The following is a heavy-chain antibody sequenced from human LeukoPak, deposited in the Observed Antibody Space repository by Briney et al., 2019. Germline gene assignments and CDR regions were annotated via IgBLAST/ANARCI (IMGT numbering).Heavy chain of an antibody. V-gene: IGHV4-4*07. CDR1: GGSISSYY. D-gene: IGHD3-16*01. CDR2: IYTSGST. J-gene: IGHJ5*02. Sequence: SETLSLTCSVSGGSISSYYWSWIRQPAGKGLEWIGRIYTSGSTNYNPSLKSRVIMSVDTSKNQFSMKLRSVTAADTAVYYCARHGVVTWFDPWGQGTLVTVSS. CDR3: ARHGVVTWFDP.